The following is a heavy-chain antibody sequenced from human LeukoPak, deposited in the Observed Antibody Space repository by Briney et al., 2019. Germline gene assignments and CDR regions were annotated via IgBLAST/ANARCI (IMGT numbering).Heavy chain of an antibody. CDR2: IYYSGST. CDR3: ARETTIEHDYGDPYYYYGMDV. J-gene: IGHJ6*02. CDR1: GGSISSYY. D-gene: IGHD4-17*01. Sequence: SETLSLTCTVSGGSISSYYWSWIRQPPGKGLEWIGYIYYSGSTNYNPSLKSRVTISVDTSKNQFSLKLSSVTAADTAVYYCARETTIEHDYGDPYYYYGMDVWGQGTTVTVSS. V-gene: IGHV4-59*12.